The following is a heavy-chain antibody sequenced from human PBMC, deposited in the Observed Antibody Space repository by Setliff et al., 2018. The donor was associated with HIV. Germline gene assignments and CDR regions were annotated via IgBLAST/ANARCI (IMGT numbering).Heavy chain of an antibody. J-gene: IGHJ3*02. V-gene: IGHV4-61*09. CDR2: IYASGST. Sequence: PSETLSLTCTVSGGSINSGSYYWNWIRQPAGKGLEWIGHIYASGSTNYNPSLKSRVTMSVDTSKNQFSLKLNSLIAADMAVYYCARSQEDFDILTGYPPIGASDICGQGIMVTVSS. CDR1: GGSINSGSYY. CDR3: ARSQEDFDILTGYPPIGASDI. D-gene: IGHD3-9*01.